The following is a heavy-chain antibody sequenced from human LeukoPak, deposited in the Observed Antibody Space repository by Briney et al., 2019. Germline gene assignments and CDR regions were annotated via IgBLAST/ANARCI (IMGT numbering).Heavy chain of an antibody. J-gene: IGHJ6*03. D-gene: IGHD3-10*01. V-gene: IGHV1-69*06. CDR3: ARDRYYGSGSSSWGYYMDV. CDR2: IIPIFGTA. Sequence: GASVKVSCKASGGTFSSYAISWVRQAPGQGLEWMGGIIPIFGTANYAQKFQGRVTITADKSTSTAHMELSSLRSEDTAVYYCARDRYYGSGSSSWGYYMDVWGKGTTVTVSS. CDR1: GGTFSSYA.